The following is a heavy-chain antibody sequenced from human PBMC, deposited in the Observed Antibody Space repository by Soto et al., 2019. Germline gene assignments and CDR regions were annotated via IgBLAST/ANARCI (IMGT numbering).Heavy chain of an antibody. V-gene: IGHV3-9*01. J-gene: IGHJ6*02. CDR3: AKDIGGGYQLRWTYYYYGMDV. D-gene: IGHD2-2*01. Sequence: EVQLVESGGGLVQPGRSLRLSCAASGFTFDDYAMHWVRQAPGKDLEWVSGISWNSGSIGYADSVKGRFTISRDNAKNSLYLQMNSLRAEDTALYYCAKDIGGGYQLRWTYYYYGMDVWGQGTTVTVSS. CDR2: ISWNSGSI. CDR1: GFTFDDYA.